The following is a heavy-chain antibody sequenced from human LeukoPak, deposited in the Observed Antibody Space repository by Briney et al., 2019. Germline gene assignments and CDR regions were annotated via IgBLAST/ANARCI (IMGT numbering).Heavy chain of an antibody. CDR2: IYYSGST. D-gene: IGHD3-10*01. J-gene: IGHJ4*02. CDR3: ARDSGGGIRFGE. V-gene: IGHV4-31*03. CDR1: GGSISSGGYY. Sequence: SQTLSLTCTVSGGSISSGGYYWSWIRQHPGKGLEWIGYIYYSGSTYYNPSLKSRVTISVDTSKNQFSLKLSSVTAADTAVYYCARDSGGGIRFGEWGQGTLVTVSS.